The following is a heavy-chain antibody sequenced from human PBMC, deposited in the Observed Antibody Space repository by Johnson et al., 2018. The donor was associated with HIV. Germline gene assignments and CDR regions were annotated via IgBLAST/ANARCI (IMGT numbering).Heavy chain of an antibody. CDR2: ISYDGTNK. CDR3: AKDRVVIAAHDAFDI. CDR1: GFTFSSYA. J-gene: IGHJ3*02. D-gene: IGHD2-21*01. V-gene: IGHV3-30-3*01. Sequence: QMQLVESGGGVVQPGRSLRLSCAASGFTFSSYAMHWVRQAPGEGLEWVAVISYDGTNKYYAASVKGRFTISRDNSKNTLYLQMNSRRAEDTAVYYCAKDRVVIAAHDAFDIWGQGTMVTVSS.